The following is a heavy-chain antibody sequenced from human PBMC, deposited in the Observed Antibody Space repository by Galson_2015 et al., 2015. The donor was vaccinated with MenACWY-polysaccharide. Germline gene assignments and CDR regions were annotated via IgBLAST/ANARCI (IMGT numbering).Heavy chain of an antibody. CDR1: GFTFSSYG. Sequence: SLRLSCAASGFTFSSYGMHWVRQAPGKGLEWVAVISYDGSNKYYADSVKGRFTISRDNSKNTLYLQMNSLRAEDTAVYYCATNKRSCGGDCYSPYYFDYWGQGTLVTVSS. CDR3: ATNKRSCGGDCYSPYYFDY. J-gene: IGHJ4*02. V-gene: IGHV3-30*03. D-gene: IGHD2-21*02. CDR2: ISYDGSNK.